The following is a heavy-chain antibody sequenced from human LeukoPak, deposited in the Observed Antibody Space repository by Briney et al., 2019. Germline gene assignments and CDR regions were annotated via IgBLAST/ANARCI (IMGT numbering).Heavy chain of an antibody. Sequence: SETLSLTCAVYGESFSGYHWTWIRQSPGKGLEWIGDINPSGSTYYNPSLKSRLTISVDTSKNQFSLKLRSVTAADTAVYYCARGRHDITMIVVVMTSVSYYLDVWGKGTTVSVS. CDR2: INPSGST. V-gene: IGHV4-34*01. J-gene: IGHJ6*03. D-gene: IGHD3-22*01. CDR3: ARGRHDITMIVVVMTSVSYYLDV. CDR1: GESFSGYH.